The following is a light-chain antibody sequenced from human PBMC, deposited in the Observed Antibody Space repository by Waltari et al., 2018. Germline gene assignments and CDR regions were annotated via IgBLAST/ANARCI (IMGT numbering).Light chain of an antibody. CDR1: QSVLRNSTKRNS. Sequence: DIVMTQSPGSLALSLGERATINCKSSQSVLRNSTKRNSLAWLQQRPGQPPKLLIYWASTRDSGVPDRFTGSGSGTDFTLTINSLQPEDVATYYCQKYNSAPFTFGPGTKVDIK. CDR2: WAS. CDR3: QKYNSAPFT. V-gene: IGKV4-1*01. J-gene: IGKJ3*01.